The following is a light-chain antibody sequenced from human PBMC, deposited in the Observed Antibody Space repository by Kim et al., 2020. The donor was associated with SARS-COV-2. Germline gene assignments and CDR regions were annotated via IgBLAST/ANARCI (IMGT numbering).Light chain of an antibody. CDR1: QSVGSN. CDR2: GAS. V-gene: IGKV3-15*01. CDR3: QQNNNWPPT. Sequence: VSPGERATLSCRASQSVGSNLAWYQHKPGQAPRLLIYGASTRATGIPARFGGSGSGTEFTLTISSLQSEDFVLYYCQQNNNWPPTFGQGTKVDIK. J-gene: IGKJ1*01.